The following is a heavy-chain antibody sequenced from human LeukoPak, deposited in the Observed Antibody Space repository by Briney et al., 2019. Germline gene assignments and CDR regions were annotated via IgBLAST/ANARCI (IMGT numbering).Heavy chain of an antibody. CDR1: GGSISSSGYY. Sequence: SETLSLTCTVSGGSISSSGYYWGWIRQPPGKGLEWIASIYYSGSTYYNPSLKSRVTISVDTSKNQLSLKLSSLTAADTAVYYCARHEYRGSYCGLSWFDPWGQGTLVTVSS. CDR2: IYYSGST. CDR3: ARHEYRGSYCGLSWFDP. J-gene: IGHJ5*02. V-gene: IGHV4-39*01. D-gene: IGHD1-26*01.